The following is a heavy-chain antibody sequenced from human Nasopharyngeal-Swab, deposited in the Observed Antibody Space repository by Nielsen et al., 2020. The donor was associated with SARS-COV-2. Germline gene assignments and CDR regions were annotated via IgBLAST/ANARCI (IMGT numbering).Heavy chain of an antibody. V-gene: IGHV3-33*01. CDR1: GFTFSSHG. D-gene: IGHD1-26*01. CDR3: ARDGMGGYPLYSFDS. CDR2: IWSDGSNK. Sequence: GESLKISCAASGFTFSSHGMHWVRQAPGKGLEWVAVIWSDGSNKIYTDSVKGRFTFSRDNSKSTLYLQMNSLRAEDTAVYYCARDGMGGYPLYSFDSWGQGTLVTVSS. J-gene: IGHJ4*02.